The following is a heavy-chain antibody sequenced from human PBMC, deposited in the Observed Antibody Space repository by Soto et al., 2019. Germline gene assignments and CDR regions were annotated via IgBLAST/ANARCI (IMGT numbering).Heavy chain of an antibody. J-gene: IGHJ3*02. D-gene: IGHD2-15*01. Sequence: QVQLVECGGGLVKPGGSLRLSCAASGFTFSDYYMSWIRQAPGKGLEWVSYISSSGSTIYYADSVKGRFTISRDNAKNSLYLQMNSLRAEDTAVYYCARDSRMVVAAYDAFDIWGQVPMVTVSS. CDR1: GFTFSDYY. CDR2: ISSSGSTI. V-gene: IGHV3-11*01. CDR3: ARDSRMVVAAYDAFDI.